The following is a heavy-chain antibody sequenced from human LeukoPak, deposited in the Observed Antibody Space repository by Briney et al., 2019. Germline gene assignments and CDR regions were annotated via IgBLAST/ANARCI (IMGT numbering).Heavy chain of an antibody. J-gene: IGHJ4*02. CDR3: ARDGGSGWPSKN. D-gene: IGHD6-19*01. CDR2: IEGSSRTI. V-gene: IGHV3-48*01. Sequence: GGSLRLSCAASGFMFNSYSMNWVRQAPGKGLAWLSYIEGSSRTIYYADSVRGRFTISRDNAKNSLYLQMNNLRVEDTAVYYCARDGGSGWPSKNWSQGTLVTVSS. CDR1: GFMFNSYS.